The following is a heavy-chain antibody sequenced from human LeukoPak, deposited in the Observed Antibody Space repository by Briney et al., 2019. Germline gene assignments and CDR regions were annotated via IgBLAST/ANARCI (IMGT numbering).Heavy chain of an antibody. CDR1: GFAFSSFA. CDR2: IRYDGSNK. J-gene: IGHJ6*03. V-gene: IGHV3-30*02. Sequence: PGGSLRLPCAASGFAFSSFAMSWVRQAPGKGLEWVAFIRYDGSNKYYADSVKGRFTISRDNSKNTLYLQMNSLRAEDTAVYYCANPITMVEADYYYYMDVWGKGTTVTVSS. D-gene: IGHD3-10*01. CDR3: ANPITMVEADYYYYMDV.